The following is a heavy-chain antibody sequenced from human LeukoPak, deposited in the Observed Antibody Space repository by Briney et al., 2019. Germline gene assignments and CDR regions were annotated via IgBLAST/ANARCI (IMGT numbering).Heavy chain of an antibody. D-gene: IGHD3-9*01. V-gene: IGHV1-24*01. CDR3: ATGTHYDLLPF. Sequence: ASVKVSCKVSGYSITELSTRWVRQAPGKGLEWMGGFDPGSGEIIYEQKFQDSVTMTEDTSTDTAYMELSSLRSEDTALYYCATGTHYDLLPFWGQGTQVTVSS. J-gene: IGHJ4*02. CDR2: FDPGSGEI. CDR1: GYSITELS.